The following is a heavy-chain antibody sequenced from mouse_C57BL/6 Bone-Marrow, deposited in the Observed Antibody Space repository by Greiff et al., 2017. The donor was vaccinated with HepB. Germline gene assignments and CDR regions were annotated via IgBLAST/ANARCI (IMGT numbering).Heavy chain of an antibody. CDR2: ISYDGSN. J-gene: IGHJ4*01. V-gene: IGHV3-6*01. CDR3: ARGRLYLYAMDY. Sequence: EVHLVESGPGLVKPSQSLSLTCSVTGYSITSGYYWNWIRQFPGNKLEWMGYISYDGSNNYNPSLKNRISITRDTSKNQFFLKLNSVTTEDTATYYCARGRLYLYAMDYWGQGTSVTVSS. CDR1: GYSITSGYY. D-gene: IGHD5-1*01.